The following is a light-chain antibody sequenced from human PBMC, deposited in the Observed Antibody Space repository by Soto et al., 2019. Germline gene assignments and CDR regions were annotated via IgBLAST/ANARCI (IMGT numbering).Light chain of an antibody. V-gene: IGKV3-11*01. J-gene: IGKJ3*01. Sequence: EIVLTQSPATLSLSPGERATLSCRASQSVSSNLAWYQQKPGQAPRLLIYDASNRATGIPARFSGSGSGTEFTLTISSLEPEDFAVAYCQQRSDWIFTFGPGTKVDIK. CDR1: QSVSSN. CDR3: QQRSDWIFT. CDR2: DAS.